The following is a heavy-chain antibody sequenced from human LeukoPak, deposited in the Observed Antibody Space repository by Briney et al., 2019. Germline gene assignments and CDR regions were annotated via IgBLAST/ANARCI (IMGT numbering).Heavy chain of an antibody. CDR3: ARDLRL. V-gene: IGHV3-21*01. Sequence: GGSLRLSCAASGFTFSSFSMNWVRQAPGKGLEWVSSITSSSNYIYYASSVRGRFTVSRDNAKNSLYLQMNSLRAEDAAVYYCARDLRLWGQGTLVTVTS. J-gene: IGHJ4*02. CDR2: ITSSSNYI. CDR1: GFTFSSFS.